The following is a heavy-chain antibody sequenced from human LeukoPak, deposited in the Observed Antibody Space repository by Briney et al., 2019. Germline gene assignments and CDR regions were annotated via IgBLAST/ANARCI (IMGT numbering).Heavy chain of an antibody. V-gene: IGHV5-51*01. CDR1: GYSFTSYW. CDR3: ARLDGSPPSGYEVADH. J-gene: IGHJ5*02. Sequence: GESLKISCKGSGYSFTSYWIGRVRQMPGKGLEWMGMIYPGDSDTRYSPSFQGQVTISADKSISSAYLQWRSLKASDTAMYYCARLDGSPPSGYEVADHWGQGTLVTVSS. D-gene: IGHD5-12*01. CDR2: IYPGDSDT.